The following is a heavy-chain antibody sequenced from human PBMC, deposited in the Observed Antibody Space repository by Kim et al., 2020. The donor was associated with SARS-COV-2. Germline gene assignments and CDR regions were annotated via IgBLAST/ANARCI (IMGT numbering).Heavy chain of an antibody. Sequence: PALKSRVTISVDASKNQFSLKLSSVTAADTAVYYWARDRGYSSGGGWFDPWGQGTLVTVSS. D-gene: IGHD6-25*01. V-gene: IGHV4-30-2*04. J-gene: IGHJ5*02. CDR3: ARDRGYSSGGGWFDP.